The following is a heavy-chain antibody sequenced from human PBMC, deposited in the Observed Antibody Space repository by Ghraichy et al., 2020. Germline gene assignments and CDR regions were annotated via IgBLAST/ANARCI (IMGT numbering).Heavy chain of an antibody. CDR3: ARGGLRPDY. D-gene: IGHD4-17*01. J-gene: IGHJ4*02. V-gene: IGHV3-48*03. CDR2: LDSFGSTI. CDR1: GFIFSDYE. Sequence: GGSLRLSCAASGFIFSDYEMNWVRQAPGKGLEWLSYLDSFGSTIYYADSLKGRFTISRDNAKNSLYLQMNSLRVEDTAFYYCARGGLRPDYWGQGILVTVSS.